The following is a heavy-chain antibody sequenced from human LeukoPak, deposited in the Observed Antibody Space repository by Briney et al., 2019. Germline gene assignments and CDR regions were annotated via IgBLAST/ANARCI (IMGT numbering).Heavy chain of an antibody. CDR1: GYTLTGYY. J-gene: IGHJ4*02. V-gene: IGHV1-2*02. D-gene: IGHD6-13*01. CDR2: INPNSGGT. CDR3: ARVLAAAGSGVVY. Sequence: ASVKVSCKASGYTLTGYYMHRVRQAPGQGLEWMGWINPNSGGTNYAQKFQGRVTMTRDTSISTAYMELSRLRSDDTAVYYCARVLAAAGSGVVYWGQGTLVTVSS.